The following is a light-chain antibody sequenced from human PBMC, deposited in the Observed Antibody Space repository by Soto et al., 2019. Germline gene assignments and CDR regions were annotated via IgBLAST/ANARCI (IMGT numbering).Light chain of an antibody. CDR3: LQDYNYPPT. CDR1: QNIERW. V-gene: IGKV1-5*01. J-gene: IGKJ1*01. Sequence: DIQMTQSPSTLSASVGDRVTITCRASQNIERWLAWYQQKPGKAPKLLLYDVSSLESGVPSRFSGSGSGTEFTLTISSLQPEDFATYYCLQDYNYPPTFGQGTKVDIK. CDR2: DVS.